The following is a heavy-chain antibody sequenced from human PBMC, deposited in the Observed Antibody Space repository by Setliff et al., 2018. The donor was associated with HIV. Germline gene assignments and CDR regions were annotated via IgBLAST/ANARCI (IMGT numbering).Heavy chain of an antibody. J-gene: IGHJ5*02. CDR2: IYTNGYT. CDR3: ARGGTSSNWFDP. Sequence: ETLSLTCTVSGGSISHSHWTWIRQPAGKGPEWIEHIYTNGYTNYNPSLKSRVTISLDTSKNQFSLKLTSLTAADTAVYYCARGGTSSNWFDPWGQGTLVTVSS. CDR1: GGSISHSH. D-gene: IGHD2-2*01. V-gene: IGHV4-4*07.